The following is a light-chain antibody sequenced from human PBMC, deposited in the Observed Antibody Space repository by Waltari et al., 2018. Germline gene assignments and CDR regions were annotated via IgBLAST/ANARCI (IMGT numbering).Light chain of an antibody. J-gene: IGLJ1*01. Sequence: QSALTQPRSVSGSPGQSVTISCTGTSSDVGGYNYVSWYQQHPGKAPKLMIYDVSKRPSGVPDPFSGSKSGTTASLTISGLQAEDEADYYCCSYAGSYTFPYVFGTGTKVTVL. CDR3: CSYAGSYTFPYV. V-gene: IGLV2-11*01. CDR1: SSDVGGYNY. CDR2: DVS.